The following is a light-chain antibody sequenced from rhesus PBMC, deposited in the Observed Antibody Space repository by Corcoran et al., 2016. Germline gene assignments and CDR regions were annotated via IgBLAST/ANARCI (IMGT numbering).Light chain of an antibody. J-gene: IGKJ2*01. CDR2: YAS. V-gene: IGKV1S14*01. CDR1: KGIKNY. Sequence: DIQMTQSPSSLSASVGDTVTITCRASKGIKNYLVWYQQKPGKAPKPLIYYASYLTSGVPSRFSGIGSVTDFTITISSPQPEDFATYYCQQHVSSPYSFGQGTKVEIK. CDR3: QQHVSSPYS.